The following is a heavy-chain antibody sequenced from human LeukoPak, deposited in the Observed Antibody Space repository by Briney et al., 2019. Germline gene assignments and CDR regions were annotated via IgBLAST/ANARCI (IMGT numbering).Heavy chain of an antibody. Sequence: GRSLRLSCAASGFTFDDYAMHWVRQAPGKGLEWVSGISWNSGSIGYADSVKGRFTISRDNAKNSLYLQMNSLRAEDTALYYCAKDYYDSSGYYWGRYWGQGTLVTVSS. J-gene: IGHJ4*02. V-gene: IGHV3-9*01. CDR2: ISWNSGSI. D-gene: IGHD3-22*01. CDR1: GFTFDDYA. CDR3: AKDYYDSSGYYWGRY.